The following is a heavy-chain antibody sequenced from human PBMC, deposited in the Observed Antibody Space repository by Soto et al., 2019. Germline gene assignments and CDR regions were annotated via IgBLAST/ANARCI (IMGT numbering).Heavy chain of an antibody. CDR3: ASRVYQGRYDCFGP. V-gene: IGHV3-7*03. CDR1: GFIFSNYW. CDR2: IKQDGSAK. D-gene: IGHD2-2*01. Sequence: EVQLVESGGGLVQAGGSLRLSCAASGFIFSNYWMTWVRQAPGKGLEWVANIKQDGSAKYHVDSVKGRFSISRDNANNSLYLLTSCRRDEQTAVYYCASRVYQGRYDCFGPWGEGTLVTVSS. J-gene: IGHJ5*02.